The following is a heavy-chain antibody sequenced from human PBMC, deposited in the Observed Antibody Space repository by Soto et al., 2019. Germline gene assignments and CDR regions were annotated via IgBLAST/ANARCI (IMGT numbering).Heavy chain of an antibody. D-gene: IGHD3-10*01. CDR3: ARDLGSLSDRGVDAFDI. CDR1: GGSISSGGYY. CDR2: IYYSGST. J-gene: IGHJ3*02. Sequence: SETLSLTCTVSGGSISSGGYYWSWIRQHPGKGLEWIGYIYYSGSTYYNPSLKSRVTISVDTSKNQFSLKLSSVTSADTAVYYCARDLGSLSDRGVDAFDIWGQGTMVTVSS. V-gene: IGHV4-31*03.